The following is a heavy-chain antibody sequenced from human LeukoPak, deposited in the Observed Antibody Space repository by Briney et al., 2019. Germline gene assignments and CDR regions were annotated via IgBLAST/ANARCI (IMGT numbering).Heavy chain of an antibody. CDR2: IYYSGST. V-gene: IGHV4-59*12. CDR3: ATLYGSGHY. J-gene: IGHJ4*02. Sequence: SETLSLTCTVSGGSISSYYWSWIRQPPGKGLEWIGYIYYSGSTNYNPSLKSRVTISVDTSKNQFSLKLSSVTAADTAVYYCATLYGSGHYWGQGTLVTVSS. D-gene: IGHD3-10*01. CDR1: GGSISSYY.